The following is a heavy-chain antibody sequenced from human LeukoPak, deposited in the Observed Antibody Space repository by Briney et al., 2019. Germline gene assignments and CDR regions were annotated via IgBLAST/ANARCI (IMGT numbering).Heavy chain of an antibody. Sequence: ASVKVSCKTSGNTFSGHYIHWVRQAPGQGLEWMGRVSPNSGGTDYALKFQGRVTMTRDTCISTAYMELSSLRSDDTAVYYCASPWYGNRFGMDVWGQGTTVTVSS. CDR2: VSPNSGGT. J-gene: IGHJ6*02. D-gene: IGHD2/OR15-2a*01. V-gene: IGHV1-2*06. CDR1: GNTFSGHY. CDR3: ASPWYGNRFGMDV.